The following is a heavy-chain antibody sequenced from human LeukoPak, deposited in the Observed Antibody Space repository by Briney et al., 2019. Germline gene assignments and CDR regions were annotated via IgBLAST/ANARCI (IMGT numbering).Heavy chain of an antibody. CDR2: INPNSGGT. J-gene: IGHJ4*02. CDR3: ATPTIFGVVVDGY. V-gene: IGHV1-2*06. CDR1: GYTFTGYY. Sequence: ASVTVSCTASGYTFTGYYMHWVRQAPGQGLEWMGRINPNSGGTNYAQKFQGRVTMTRDTSISTAYMELSRLRSDDTAVYYCATPTIFGVVVDGYWGQGTLVTVSS. D-gene: IGHD3-3*01.